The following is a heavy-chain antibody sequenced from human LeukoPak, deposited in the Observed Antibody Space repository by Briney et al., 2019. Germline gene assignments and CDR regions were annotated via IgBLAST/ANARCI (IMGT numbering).Heavy chain of an antibody. CDR2: VYYTGST. J-gene: IGHJ4*02. D-gene: IGHD5-12*01. V-gene: IGHV4-59*01. CDR3: ARGYNFIYYFDY. CDR1: GDSIGSYY. Sequence: SETLSLTCTVSGDSIGSYYWSWIRQPPGNELEWIGYVYYTGSTNYNPSLKSRVTISVDTSKNQFSLKLRSVTAADTAIYYCARGYNFIYYFDYWGQGSLATVSS.